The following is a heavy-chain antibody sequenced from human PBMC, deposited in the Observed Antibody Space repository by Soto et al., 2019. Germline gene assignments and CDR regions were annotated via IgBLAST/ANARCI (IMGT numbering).Heavy chain of an antibody. J-gene: IGHJ6*02. CDR3: ARASKNSSSWYWDYYYGMDV. V-gene: IGHV1-2*04. CDR2: INPNSGGT. D-gene: IGHD6-13*01. Sequence: GASVKVSCEASGYTFTGYYMHWVRQAPGQGLEWMGWINPNSGGTNYAQKFQGWVTMTRDTSISTAYMELSRLRSDDTAVYYCARASKNSSSWYWDYYYGMDVWGQGTTVTVSS. CDR1: GYTFTGYY.